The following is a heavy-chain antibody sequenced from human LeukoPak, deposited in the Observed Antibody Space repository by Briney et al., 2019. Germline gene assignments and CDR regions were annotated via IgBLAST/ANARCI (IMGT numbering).Heavy chain of an antibody. CDR3: ARGRSGDYSYSYYYMDV. CDR2: IYSGGGT. Sequence: GGSLRLSCEASGFTFSSYWMSWVRQAPGKGLAWVSLIYSGGGTYYADSVKGRFTISRDNSKNTLYLQMNSLRAEDTAVYYCARGRSGDYSYSYYYMDVWGEGTTVTVSS. CDR1: GFTFSSYW. J-gene: IGHJ6*03. D-gene: IGHD3-22*01. V-gene: IGHV3-53*01.